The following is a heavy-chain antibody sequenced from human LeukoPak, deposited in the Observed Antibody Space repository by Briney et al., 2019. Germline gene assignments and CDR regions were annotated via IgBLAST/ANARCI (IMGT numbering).Heavy chain of an antibody. CDR1: GFTFSSCA. J-gene: IGHJ4*02. V-gene: IGHV3-23*01. CDR3: AKVRGSGWYFDY. Sequence: PWGSLRLSCAASGFTFSSCAMSWVRQAQGKGLGWVSAISGSCGSTYYADSVKGRVTISRDNSKNTLYLQMNSLRAEDTAVYYCAKVRGSGWYFDYWGQGTLVTVSS. CDR2: ISGSCGST. D-gene: IGHD6-19*01.